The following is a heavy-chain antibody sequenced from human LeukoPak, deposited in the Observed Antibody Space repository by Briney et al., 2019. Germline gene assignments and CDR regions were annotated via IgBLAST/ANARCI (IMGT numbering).Heavy chain of an antibody. D-gene: IGHD3-22*01. Sequence: ASVQVSCKASGYTFTGYYMHWVRQAPGQGLEWMGWINPNSGGTNYAQRFQGRVTMTRDTSISTAYMELSRLRSDDTAVYYCASDGELRGYPLEGWGQGTLVTVSS. V-gene: IGHV1-2*02. CDR3: ASDGELRGYPLEG. CDR2: INPNSGGT. CDR1: GYTFTGYY. J-gene: IGHJ4*02.